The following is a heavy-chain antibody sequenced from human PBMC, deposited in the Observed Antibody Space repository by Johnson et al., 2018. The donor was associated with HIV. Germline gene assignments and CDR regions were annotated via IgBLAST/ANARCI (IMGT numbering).Heavy chain of an antibody. CDR2: ISYDGSNK. CDR3: ARDPITPYERGPDAFDV. D-gene: IGHD2-21*01. Sequence: VQLVESGGGVVQPGGSLRLSCAASGFTFSSYAMHWVRQAPGKGLEWVAVISYDGSNKYYADSVKGRFTISRDNSKNTLYLQMNSLRVEDTAVYYCARDPITPYERGPDAFDVWGQWTVVTVSS. V-gene: IGHV3-30-3*01. J-gene: IGHJ3*01. CDR1: GFTFSSYA.